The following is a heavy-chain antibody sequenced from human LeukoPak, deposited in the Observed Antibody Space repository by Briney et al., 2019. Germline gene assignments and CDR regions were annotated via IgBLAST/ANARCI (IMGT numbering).Heavy chain of an antibody. Sequence: ASVKVSCTVSGYTLTELSMHWVRQAPGKGLEWMGGFDPEDGETIYAQKFQGRVTMTEDTSTDTAYMELSSLRSEDTAVYYCATGSTVYYDILTGCFDYWGQGTLVTVSS. CDR1: GYTLTELS. V-gene: IGHV1-24*01. J-gene: IGHJ4*02. CDR2: FDPEDGET. CDR3: ATGSTVYYDILTGCFDY. D-gene: IGHD3-9*01.